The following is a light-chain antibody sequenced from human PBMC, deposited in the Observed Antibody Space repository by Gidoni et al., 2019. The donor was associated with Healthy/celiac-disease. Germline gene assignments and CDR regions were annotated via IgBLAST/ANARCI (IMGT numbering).Light chain of an antibody. V-gene: IGKV1-39*01. J-gene: IGKJ4*01. CDR1: QSMSIF. Sequence: DIQMTQSPSSLSASVGDRVTISCRASQSMSIFVNWYQQKPGKAPKLLIYAASSLQSGVPSRFSGSGAGTEFTLTISSLQPEDSATYYCQQSYTTLLTFGGGTKVEI. CDR3: QQSYTTLLT. CDR2: AAS.